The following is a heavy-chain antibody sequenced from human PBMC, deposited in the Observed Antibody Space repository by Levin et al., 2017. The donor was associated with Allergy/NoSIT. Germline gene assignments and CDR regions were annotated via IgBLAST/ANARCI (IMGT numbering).Heavy chain of an antibody. CDR3: ARWTSLVGGGYCDS. V-gene: IGHV1-69*04. J-gene: IGHJ4*01. CDR2: ITPLTGVT. Sequence: ASVKVSCKASGGTFINSGLTWVRQAPGQGFEWMGRITPLTGVTNYAQRFQGRVTISADRSTNTAYMELSSLKSEDTAVHYCARWTSLVGGGYCDSWGHGTLVTISS. D-gene: IGHD3-10*01. CDR1: GGTFINSG.